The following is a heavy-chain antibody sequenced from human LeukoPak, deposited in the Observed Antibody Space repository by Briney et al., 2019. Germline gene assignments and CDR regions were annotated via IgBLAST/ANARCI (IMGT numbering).Heavy chain of an antibody. CDR1: GGSISSYY. CDR2: IYTSGST. V-gene: IGHV4-4*07. J-gene: IGHJ5*02. Sequence: SETLSLTCTVSGGSISSYYWSWIRQPAGKGLEWIGRIYTSGSTNYNPPLKSRVTMSVDTSKNQFSLKLSSVTAADTAVYYCARVVEAAAGTGWYLWFDPWGQGTLVTVSS. D-gene: IGHD6-13*01. CDR3: ARVVEAAAGTGWYLWFDP.